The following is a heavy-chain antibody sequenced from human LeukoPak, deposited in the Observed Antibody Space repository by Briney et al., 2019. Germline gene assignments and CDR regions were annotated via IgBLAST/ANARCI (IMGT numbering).Heavy chain of an antibody. CDR2: INHSGST. Sequence: SETLFLTCAVYGGSFSGYYWSWIRQPPGKGLEWIGEINHSGSTNYNPSLKSRVTISVDTSKNQFSLKLGSVTAADTAVYYCARHRSGWYLDYWGQGTLVTVSS. CDR1: GGSFSGYY. CDR3: ARHRSGWYLDY. D-gene: IGHD6-19*01. J-gene: IGHJ4*02. V-gene: IGHV4-34*01.